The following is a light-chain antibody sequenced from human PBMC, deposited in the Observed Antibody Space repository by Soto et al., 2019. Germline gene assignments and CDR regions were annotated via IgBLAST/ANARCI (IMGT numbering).Light chain of an antibody. CDR3: QSYDSSLRGVL. V-gene: IGLV1-40*01. CDR1: SSNIGAGYD. Sequence: QSVLTQPPSVSGAPGQRVTISCTGSSSNIGAGYDVHWYQHLPGTAPKLLIYVNSNRPSGVPDRFSGSKSGTSASLAITGLQAEDEADYYCQSYDSSLRGVLFGGGTKLTVL. J-gene: IGLJ2*01. CDR2: VNS.